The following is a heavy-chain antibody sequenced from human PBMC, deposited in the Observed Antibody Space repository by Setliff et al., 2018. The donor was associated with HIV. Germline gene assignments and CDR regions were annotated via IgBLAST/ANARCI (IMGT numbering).Heavy chain of an antibody. CDR1: GFTFSDYG. D-gene: IGHD5-12*01. V-gene: IGHV3-30*03. Sequence: GGSLRLSCAASGFTFSDYGMHWVRQAPGKGLEWVALISYDGGNEYHADSVKGRFTISRDNSKDTLFLQMNSLRPEDTAVYYCARVMIGYSGYDAFDYWGQGTLVTVSS. CDR2: ISYDGGNE. J-gene: IGHJ4*02. CDR3: ARVMIGYSGYDAFDY.